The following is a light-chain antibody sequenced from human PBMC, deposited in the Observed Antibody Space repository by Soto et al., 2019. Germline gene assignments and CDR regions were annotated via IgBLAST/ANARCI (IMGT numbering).Light chain of an antibody. Sequence: VMTQSPDSLAVSLGERATINCKSSQSVLYSSNNQNYLAWYQHKPGQPPKLLIYWASTRESGVPDRFSGSGSGTDFTLTISSLQAEDVAVYYCQQYYSIPLTFGPGTKVDI. CDR3: QQYYSIPLT. CDR1: QSVLYSSNNQNY. CDR2: WAS. J-gene: IGKJ3*01. V-gene: IGKV4-1*01.